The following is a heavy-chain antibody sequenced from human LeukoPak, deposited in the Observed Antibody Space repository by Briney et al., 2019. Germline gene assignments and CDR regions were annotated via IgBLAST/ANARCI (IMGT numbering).Heavy chain of an antibody. Sequence: PSETLSLTCTVSGGSISSYYWSWTRQPPGKGLEWIGYIYYSGSTNYNPSLKSRVTISVDTSKNQFSLKLSSVTAADTAVYYCARVRIGRGVIDYWGQGTLVTVSS. J-gene: IGHJ4*02. CDR3: ARVRIGRGVIDY. V-gene: IGHV4-59*01. D-gene: IGHD3-10*01. CDR2: IYYSGST. CDR1: GGSISSYY.